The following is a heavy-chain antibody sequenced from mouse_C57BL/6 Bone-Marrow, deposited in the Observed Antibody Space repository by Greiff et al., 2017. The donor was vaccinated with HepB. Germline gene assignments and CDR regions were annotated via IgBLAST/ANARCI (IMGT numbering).Heavy chain of an antibody. D-gene: IGHD1-1*01. Sequence: VQLQQSGAELARPGASVKMSCKASGYTFTSYTMHWVKQRPGQGLEWIGYINPSRGYTKYNQKFKDKATLTADKSSSTAYMQLSSLTSEDSAVYYCARSYYYGSSYDWYFDVWGTGTTVTVSS. CDR3: ARSYYYGSSYDWYFDV. V-gene: IGHV1-4*01. CDR2: INPSRGYT. CDR1: GYTFTSYT. J-gene: IGHJ1*03.